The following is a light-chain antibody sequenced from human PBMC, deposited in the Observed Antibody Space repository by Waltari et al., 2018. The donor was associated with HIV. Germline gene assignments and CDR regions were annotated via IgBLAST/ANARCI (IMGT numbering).Light chain of an antibody. CDR3: QQSHSPPWT. Sequence: DIQMTQSPSSLSASVGDRVTITCRASQSVSFYLNWYQHAPGKSPKILIYAASSLHRGVPSRFSGSGSGTDFTLTISSLQREDFATYYCQQSHSPPWTFGQGTTVEFK. V-gene: IGKV1-39*01. CDR1: QSVSFY. CDR2: AAS. J-gene: IGKJ1*01.